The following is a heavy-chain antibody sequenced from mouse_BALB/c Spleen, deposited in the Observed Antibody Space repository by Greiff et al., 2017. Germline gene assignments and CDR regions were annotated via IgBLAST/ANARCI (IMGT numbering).Heavy chain of an antibody. CDR3: ALDGYPFAY. J-gene: IGHJ3*01. D-gene: IGHD2-3*01. Sequence: QVQLQQSGAELAKPGASVKMSCKASGYTFTSYWMHWVKQRPGQGLEWIGYINPSTGYTEYNQNFKDKATLTADKSSSTAYMQLSSLTSEDSAVYCSALDGYPFAYWGQGTLVTVSA. V-gene: IGHV1-7*01. CDR1: GYTFTSYW. CDR2: INPSTGYT.